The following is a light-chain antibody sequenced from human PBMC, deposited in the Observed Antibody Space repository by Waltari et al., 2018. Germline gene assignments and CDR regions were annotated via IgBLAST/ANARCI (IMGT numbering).Light chain of an antibody. J-gene: IGKJ1*01. CDR3: QQVDSFPGT. Sequence: DIQMTQSPSSVSPSVAARFTITGRASQGIRSRLAWYQQKPGKAPKLLIYDAPSLHSGVPSRFRVSRSWTEFPLTISSLQPECCGTYYCQQVDSFPGTVGQGAKVEVK. CDR2: DAP. V-gene: IGKV1-12*01. CDR1: QGIRSR.